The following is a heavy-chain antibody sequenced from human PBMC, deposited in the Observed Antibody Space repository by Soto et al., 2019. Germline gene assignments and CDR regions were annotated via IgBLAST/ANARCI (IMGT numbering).Heavy chain of an antibody. CDR1: GYTFTNYA. D-gene: IGHD2-2*01. V-gene: IGHV1-3*04. CDR2: INTGKGNT. Sequence: QVQRVQSGAEVKKPGASVKVSCKASGYTFTNYAMHWVRQAPGQRLEWMGWINTGKGNTKYSQKFQGRVTITRDTSASTAYMELSSLRSEDTAMYYCARAGDDCSAANCYVIDYWGQGTLVTVSS. CDR3: ARAGDDCSAANCYVIDY. J-gene: IGHJ4*02.